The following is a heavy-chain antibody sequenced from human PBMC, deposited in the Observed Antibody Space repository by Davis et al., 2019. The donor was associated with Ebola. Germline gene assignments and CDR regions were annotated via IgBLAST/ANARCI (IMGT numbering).Heavy chain of an antibody. V-gene: IGHV3-21*01. CDR1: GFTFSSYS. J-gene: IGHJ5*02. CDR2: ITVTSTYT. CDR3: ARRNWFDP. Sequence: GESLKISCAASGFTFSSYSMNWVRQAPGKGLELVSSITVTSTYTYYADSVKGRFTISRDNAKNSLYLQMNSLRAEDTAVYYCARRNWFDPWGQGTLVTVSS.